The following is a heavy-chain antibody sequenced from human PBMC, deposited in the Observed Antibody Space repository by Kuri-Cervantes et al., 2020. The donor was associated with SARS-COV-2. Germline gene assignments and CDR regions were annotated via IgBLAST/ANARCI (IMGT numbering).Heavy chain of an antibody. CDR3: AKSSIAAAATFWFDP. CDR1: GFTFSSYA. J-gene: IGHJ5*02. D-gene: IGHD6-13*01. CDR2: ISGGGGST. Sequence: LSLTCAASGFTFSSYAMSWVRQAPGKGLEWVSAISGGGGSTYYADSVKGRFTISRDNSKNTLYLQMNSLRAEDTAVYYCAKSSIAAAATFWFDPWGQGTLVTVSS. V-gene: IGHV3-23*01.